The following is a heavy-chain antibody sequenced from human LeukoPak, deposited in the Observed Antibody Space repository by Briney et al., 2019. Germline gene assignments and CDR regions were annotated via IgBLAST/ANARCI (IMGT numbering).Heavy chain of an antibody. CDR2: INAGNGNT. Sequence: ASVKVSCKASGYTFTSYAMHWVRQAPGQRLEWMGWINAGNGNTKYSQKFQGRVTIARDTSASTAYMELSSLRSEDTAVYYCASRAREDSVAHYYGMDVWGQGTTVTVSS. CDR1: GYTFTSYA. D-gene: IGHD4-23*01. J-gene: IGHJ6*02. CDR3: ASRAREDSVAHYYGMDV. V-gene: IGHV1-3*01.